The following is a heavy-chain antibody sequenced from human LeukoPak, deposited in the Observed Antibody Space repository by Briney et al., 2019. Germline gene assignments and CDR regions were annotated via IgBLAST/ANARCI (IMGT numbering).Heavy chain of an antibody. CDR3: ANRFSYGPNEYFDY. CDR2: INIDERIT. J-gene: IGHJ4*02. V-gene: IGHV3-74*01. Sequence: GGSLRLSCAASGFSFSTQRMHWVRQAPGKGLVWVSYINIDERITGYADSVKGRFTISRDNAKNTLYLQMNSLRAEDTAVYYCANRFSYGPNEYFDYWGQGTLVTVSS. D-gene: IGHD5-18*01. CDR1: GFSFSTQR.